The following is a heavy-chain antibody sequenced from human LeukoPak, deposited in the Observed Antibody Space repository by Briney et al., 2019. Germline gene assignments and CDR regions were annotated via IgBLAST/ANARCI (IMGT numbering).Heavy chain of an antibody. D-gene: IGHD5-12*01. Sequence: SETLSLTCSVSGGSVTSGSYYRSWIRQPPGKGLEWIGFVFPSGNTKYNPSLKSRVTMSRDTSKNQFSLKLSSVTAADRAVYYCASHYSGFNWGIDFWGQGTLVAVSS. CDR2: VFPSGNT. CDR1: GGSVTSGSYY. J-gene: IGHJ4*02. V-gene: IGHV4-61*01. CDR3: ASHYSGFNWGIDF.